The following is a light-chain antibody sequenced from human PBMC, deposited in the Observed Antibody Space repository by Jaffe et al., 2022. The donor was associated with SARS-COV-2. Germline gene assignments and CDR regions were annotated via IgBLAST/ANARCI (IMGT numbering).Light chain of an antibody. CDR1: KLGDKY. CDR2: QDS. J-gene: IGLJ2*01. CDR3: QAWDSNFYVV. V-gene: IGLV3-1*01. Sequence: SYELTQPPSVSVSPGQTASITCSGDKLGDKYACWYQQKPGQSPVLVIYQDSKRPSGIPERFSGSNSGNTATLTISGTQAMDEADYYCQAWDSNFYVVFGGGTKLTVL.